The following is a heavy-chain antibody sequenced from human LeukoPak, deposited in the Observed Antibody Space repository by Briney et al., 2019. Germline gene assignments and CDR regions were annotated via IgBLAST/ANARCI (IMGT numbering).Heavy chain of an antibody. CDR3: VRHGAAQLVLSYYYYMDV. Sequence: SETLSLTCAVYVGSFSGYYWSWIRQPPGKGLEWSGEINDSGHTNYNPSLKSRVAISVDTSKNQFSLKLSSVTAADTAVYYCVRHGAAQLVLSYYYYMDVWGEGTTVTVSS. CDR2: INDSGHT. V-gene: IGHV4-34*01. D-gene: IGHD6-6*01. J-gene: IGHJ6*03. CDR1: VGSFSGYY.